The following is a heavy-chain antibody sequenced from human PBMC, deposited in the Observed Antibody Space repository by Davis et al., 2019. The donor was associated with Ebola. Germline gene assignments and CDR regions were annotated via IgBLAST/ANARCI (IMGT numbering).Heavy chain of an antibody. CDR3: ARGDFYYGVDV. CDR1: GGSISNYY. J-gene: IGHJ6*02. CDR2: VYYSGYA. Sequence: SETLSLTCTVSGGSISNYYWTWIRQAPGKGLEWIGYVYYSGYANYNPSLKSRVTISLDTSMTRFSLRLNSVTAADTAVYYCARGDFYYGVDVWGQGTTVTVSS. V-gene: IGHV4-59*01.